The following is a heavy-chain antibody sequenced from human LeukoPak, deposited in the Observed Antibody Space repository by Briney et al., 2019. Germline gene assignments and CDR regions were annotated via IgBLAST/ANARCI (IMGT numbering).Heavy chain of an antibody. CDR2: IYYSGST. Sequence: SETLSLTCTVSGGSISSSSYYWGWIRQPPGKGLEWIGSIYYSGSTNYNPSLKSRVTISVDTSKNQFSLKMRSVTAADTAVYYCARTTMVRGTYYMDVWGKGTTVTISS. D-gene: IGHD3-10*01. CDR3: ARTTMVRGTYYMDV. V-gene: IGHV4-39*07. CDR1: GGSISSSSYY. J-gene: IGHJ6*03.